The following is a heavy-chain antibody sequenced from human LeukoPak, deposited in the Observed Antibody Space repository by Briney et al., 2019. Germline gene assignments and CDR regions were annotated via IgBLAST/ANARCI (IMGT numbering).Heavy chain of an antibody. V-gene: IGHV3-7*01. Sequence: SGGSLRLSCAASGFTFSSYWMSWVRQAPGEGLEWVANIKQDGSEKYYVDSVKGRFTISRDNAKNSLYLQMNSLRAEDTAVYYCAREERITIFGVVSRAYFDYWGQGPLVTVSP. D-gene: IGHD3-3*01. CDR2: IKQDGSEK. CDR1: GFTFSSYW. J-gene: IGHJ4*02. CDR3: AREERITIFGVVSRAYFDY.